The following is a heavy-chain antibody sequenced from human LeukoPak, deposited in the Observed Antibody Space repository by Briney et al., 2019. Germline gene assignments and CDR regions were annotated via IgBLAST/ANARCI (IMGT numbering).Heavy chain of an antibody. Sequence: PGGSLRLSCAASGFTFSSYGMHWVRQAPGKGLEWVAVISYDGSNKYYADSVKGRFTISRDNSKNTLYLQMNSLRAEDTAVYYCGKEDCSSPSCRPLFHYGGKEPLVTVSS. CDR3: GKEDCSSPSCRPLFHY. J-gene: IGHJ4*02. D-gene: IGHD2-2*01. CDR2: ISYDGSNK. V-gene: IGHV3-30*18. CDR1: GFTFSSYG.